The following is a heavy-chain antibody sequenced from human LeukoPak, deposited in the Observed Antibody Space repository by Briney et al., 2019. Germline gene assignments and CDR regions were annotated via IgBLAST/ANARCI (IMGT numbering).Heavy chain of an antibody. D-gene: IGHD2-15*01. CDR3: AKDLSDAEGFDY. CDR1: GFTFSSHA. V-gene: IGHV3-23*01. J-gene: IGHJ4*02. CDR2: ISGNGAGT. Sequence: GGSLRLSCTPSGFTFSSHAMSWVRQAPGKGLEWVSGISGNGAGTYYGDSVKGRFTISRDNSKNTLYLQMSSLRAEDTAVYYCAKDLSDAEGFDYWGQGTLVTVSS.